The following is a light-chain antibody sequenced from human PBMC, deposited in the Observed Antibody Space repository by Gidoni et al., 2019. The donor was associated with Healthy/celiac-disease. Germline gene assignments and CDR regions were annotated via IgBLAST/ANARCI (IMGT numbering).Light chain of an antibody. V-gene: IGKV3-15*01. CDR3: QQYNNWPPLT. CDR2: GAS. CDR1: QSVSSN. J-gene: IGKJ4*01. Sequence: EIVMTQSPATLSVSPGERATLSCRASQSVSSNLAWYQQKPGQAPRLLIDGASTRAPGIPARFSGSGSGTEFTLTIGSLQSEDFAVYFCQQYNNWPPLTFGGGTKVEIK.